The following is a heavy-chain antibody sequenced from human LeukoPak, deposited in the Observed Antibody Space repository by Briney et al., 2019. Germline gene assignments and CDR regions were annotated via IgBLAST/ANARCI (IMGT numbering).Heavy chain of an antibody. CDR3: ARDPLRYYDFWSGYYSINHFDY. V-gene: IGHV1-18*01. J-gene: IGHJ4*02. CDR2: ISAYNGNT. D-gene: IGHD3-3*01. Sequence: ASVKVSCKASGGTFISYAISWVRQAPGQGLEWMGWISAYNGNTNYAQKLQGRVTMTTDTSTSTAYMELRSLRSDDTAVYYCARDPLRYYDFWSGYYSINHFDYWGQGTLVTVSS. CDR1: GGTFISYA.